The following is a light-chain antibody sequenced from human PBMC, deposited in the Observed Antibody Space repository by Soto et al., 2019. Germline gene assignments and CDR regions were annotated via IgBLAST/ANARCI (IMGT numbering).Light chain of an antibody. J-gene: IGKJ1*01. Sequence: DIQMTQSPSTLSASVGDRVTITFRASQSISTWLAWYQHKPGKAPKLLIYKASNLESGVPSRFSGSGSGTEFTLTISSLQPDDFATYYCQQYNRYWTFGQGTKVEIK. V-gene: IGKV1-5*03. CDR2: KAS. CDR3: QQYNRYWT. CDR1: QSISTW.